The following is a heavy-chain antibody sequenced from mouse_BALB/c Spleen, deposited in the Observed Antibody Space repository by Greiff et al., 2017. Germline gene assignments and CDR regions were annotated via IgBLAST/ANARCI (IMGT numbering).Heavy chain of an antibody. J-gene: IGHJ4*01. CDR1: GYSFTSYW. CDR2: IDPSDSET. V-gene: IGHV1S126*01. CDR3: ARGPRRAMDY. Sequence: QVQLQQSGPQLVRPGASVKISCKASGYSFTSYWMHWVKQRPGQGLEWIGMIDPSDSETRLNQKFKDKATLTVDKSSSTAYMQLSSPTSEDSAVYYCARGPRRAMDYWGQGTSVTVSS.